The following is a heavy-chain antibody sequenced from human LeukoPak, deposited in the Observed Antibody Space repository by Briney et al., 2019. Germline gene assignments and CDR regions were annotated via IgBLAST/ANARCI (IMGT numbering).Heavy chain of an antibody. CDR2: ISYDGSNK. D-gene: IGHD6-19*01. CDR3: AKVNSGWYTDAFDI. CDR1: GFTFSSYG. V-gene: IGHV3-30*18. J-gene: IGHJ3*02. Sequence: GGSLRLSCAASGFTFSSYGMHWVRQAPGKGLEWVAVISYDGSNKYYADSVKGRFTISRDNSKNTLYLQMNSLRAEDTAVYYCAKVNSGWYTDAFDIWGQGTMVTVSS.